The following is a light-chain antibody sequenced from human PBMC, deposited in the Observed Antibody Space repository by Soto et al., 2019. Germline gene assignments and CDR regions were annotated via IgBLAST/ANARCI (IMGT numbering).Light chain of an antibody. V-gene: IGLV2-14*01. CDR1: SSDVGGYNY. J-gene: IGLJ2*01. CDR2: DVS. Sequence: QSALTQPASVSGSPGQSITISCTGTSSDVGGYNYVSWYQQHPGKAPKLMIYDVSNRPSGVSNRFSGSKSGNTASLTISGLQAEEKADYYCSSYTSSSHVVFGGGTKVTVL. CDR3: SSYTSSSHVV.